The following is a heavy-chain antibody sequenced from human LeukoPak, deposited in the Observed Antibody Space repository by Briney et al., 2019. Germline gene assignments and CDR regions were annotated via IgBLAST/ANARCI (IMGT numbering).Heavy chain of an antibody. CDR1: GFTFSSYE. D-gene: IGHD4-17*01. J-gene: IGHJ4*02. CDR2: ITSSDSTT. CDR3: ARGTTVTTVSYFDY. V-gene: IGHV3-48*03. Sequence: GGSLRLSCVASGFTFSSYEMNWVRQAPGKGLEWLSYITSSDSTTHYADSVKGRFTISRDNAKNSLYLQMNSLRAEDTAVYYCARGTTVTTVSYFDYWGQGTLVTVSS.